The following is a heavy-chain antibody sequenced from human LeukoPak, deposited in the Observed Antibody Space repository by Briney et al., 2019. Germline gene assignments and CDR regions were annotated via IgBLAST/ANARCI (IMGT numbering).Heavy chain of an antibody. CDR2: ISGSGGSP. D-gene: IGHD5-18*01. CDR3: ATPPPYSYGGFDY. V-gene: IGHV3-23*01. CDR1: GFTFSSYA. Sequence: GGSLRLSCAASGFTFSSYAMSWVRQAPGKGLEWVSAISGSGGSPYYADSVKGRFTISSDNSKNTLYLQMNSLRAEDTAVYYCATPPPYSYGGFDYWGQGTLVTVSS. J-gene: IGHJ4*02.